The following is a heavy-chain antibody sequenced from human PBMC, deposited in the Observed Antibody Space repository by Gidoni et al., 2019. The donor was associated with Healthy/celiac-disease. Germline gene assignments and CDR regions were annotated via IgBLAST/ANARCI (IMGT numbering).Heavy chain of an antibody. D-gene: IGHD5-18*01. CDR2: IIPIFGTA. V-gene: IGHV1-69*06. J-gene: IGHJ6*02. CDR3: ARVEDTAMVRRDYYYYGMDV. Sequence: QVQLVQSGAEVKKPGSSVKVSCKASGGTFSSYAISWVRQAPGQGLEWMGGIIPIFGTANYAQKFQGRVTITADKSTSTAYMELSSLRSEDTAVYYCARVEDTAMVRRDYYYYGMDVWGQGTTVTVSS. CDR1: GGTFSSYA.